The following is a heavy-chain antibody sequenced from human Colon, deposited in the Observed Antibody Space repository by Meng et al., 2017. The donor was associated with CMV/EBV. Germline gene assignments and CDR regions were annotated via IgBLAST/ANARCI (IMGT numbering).Heavy chain of an antibody. J-gene: IGHJ4*02. CDR1: GDTFRNYY. Sequence: SEAYGDTFRNYYIHGVRQAHGQGLEWMGTVNPSGSSTTLAQKCHGRVIMTKDTSTRTVHMDLSALTSEDTAVYFCAREYPASGYFDDWGQGTLVTVSS. D-gene: IGHD3-22*01. CDR2: VNPSGSST. V-gene: IGHV1-46*01. CDR3: AREYPASGYFDD.